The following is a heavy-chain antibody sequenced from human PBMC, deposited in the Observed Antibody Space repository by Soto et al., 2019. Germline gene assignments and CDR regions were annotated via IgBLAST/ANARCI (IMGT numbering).Heavy chain of an antibody. D-gene: IGHD3-3*01. CDR3: ARVGPFGVVIVFDY. J-gene: IGHJ4*02. V-gene: IGHV3-21*01. CDR2: ISSSSSYI. CDR1: GFTFSSYS. Sequence: GGSLRLSCAASGFTFSSYSMNWVRQAPGKGLEWVSSISSSSSYIYYADSVKGRFTISRDNAKNSLYLQMNSLRAEDTAVYYCARVGPFGVVIVFDYWGQGTLVTVSS.